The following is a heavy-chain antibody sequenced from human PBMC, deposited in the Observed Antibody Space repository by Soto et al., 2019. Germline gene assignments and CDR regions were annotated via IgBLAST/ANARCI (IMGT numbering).Heavy chain of an antibody. V-gene: IGHV4-39*01. Sequence: SETLSLTCTVSGGSISSSSYYWGWIREPPGKGLEWIGSIYYSGSTYYNPSLKSRVTISVDTSKNQFSLKLSSVTAADTAVYYCASLPSWSSGWLDYWGQGTLVTVSS. CDR1: GGSISSSSYY. CDR2: IYYSGST. D-gene: IGHD6-19*01. J-gene: IGHJ4*02. CDR3: ASLPSWSSGWLDY.